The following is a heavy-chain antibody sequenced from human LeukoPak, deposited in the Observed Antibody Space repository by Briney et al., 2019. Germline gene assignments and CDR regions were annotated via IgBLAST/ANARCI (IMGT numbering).Heavy chain of an antibody. V-gene: IGHV3-74*01. D-gene: IGHD3-16*01. J-gene: IGHJ5*02. Sequence: GGSLRLSCAASGFTFSSYWMHWVRQAPGKGLVWVSLMNSDGSITSYADSVKGRFTISRDNAKNTLFLQMNSLRAEDTAVYYCVREFGKIDGGTWGQGTLVTVSS. CDR2: MNSDGSIT. CDR1: GFTFSSYW. CDR3: VREFGKIDGGT.